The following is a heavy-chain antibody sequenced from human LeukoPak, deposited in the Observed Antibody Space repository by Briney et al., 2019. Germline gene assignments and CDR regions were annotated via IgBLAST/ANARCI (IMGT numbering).Heavy chain of an antibody. CDR2: IYYSGST. CDR3: ARGYRQDAFDI. J-gene: IGHJ3*02. V-gene: IGHV4-59*12. Sequence: SETLSLTRTVSGGSISSYYWSWIRQPPGKGLEWIGYIYYSGSTNYNPSLKSRVTISVDTSKNQFSLKLSSVTAADTAVYYCARGYRQDAFDIWGQGTMVTVSS. D-gene: IGHD5-18*01. CDR1: GGSISSYY.